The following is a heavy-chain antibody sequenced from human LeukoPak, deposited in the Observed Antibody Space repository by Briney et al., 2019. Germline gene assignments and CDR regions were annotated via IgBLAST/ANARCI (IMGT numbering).Heavy chain of an antibody. CDR2: IYHSGST. Sequence: PSETLSLTCAVSGYSINSGYYWGWIRQPPGKGLEWIGSIYHSGSTYYNPSLKSRVTISVDTSKNQFSLKLSSVAAADTAVYYCARSLDDFWSGYYPIDYWGQGTLVTVSS. CDR1: GYSINSGYY. D-gene: IGHD3-3*01. V-gene: IGHV4-38-2*01. J-gene: IGHJ4*02. CDR3: ARSLDDFWSGYYPIDY.